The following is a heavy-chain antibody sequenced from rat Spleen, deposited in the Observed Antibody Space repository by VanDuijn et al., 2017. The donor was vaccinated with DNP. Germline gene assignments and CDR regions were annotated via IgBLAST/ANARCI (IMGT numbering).Heavy chain of an antibody. CDR1: GFTFSKYG. V-gene: IGHV5-25*01. Sequence: EVQLVESGGGLVQPGRSMKVSCAASGFTFSKYGMAWVRQAPKKGLEWVAYISNDGCSTYYRDSVKGRFSISRDNEKSTLYLQMDSLRSEDTATYYCSSHGGKNNNYWFPYWGQGTLVTVSS. CDR3: SSHGGKNNNYWFPY. D-gene: IGHD1-10*01. J-gene: IGHJ3*01. CDR2: ISNDGCST.